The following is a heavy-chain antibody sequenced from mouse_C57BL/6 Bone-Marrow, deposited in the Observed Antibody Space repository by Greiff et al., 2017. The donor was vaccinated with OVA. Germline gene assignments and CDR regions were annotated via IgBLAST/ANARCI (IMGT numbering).Heavy chain of an antibody. CDR3: ARGCSRFAY. D-gene: IGHD1-1*01. CDR2: ISYDGSN. V-gene: IGHV3-6*01. J-gene: IGHJ3*01. Sequence: ESGPGLVKPSQSLSLTCSVTGYSITSGYYWNWIRQFPGNKLEWMGYISYDGSNNYNPSLKNRISITRDTSKNQFFLKLNSVTTEDTATYYCARGCSRFAYWGQGTLVTVSA. CDR1: GYSITSGYY.